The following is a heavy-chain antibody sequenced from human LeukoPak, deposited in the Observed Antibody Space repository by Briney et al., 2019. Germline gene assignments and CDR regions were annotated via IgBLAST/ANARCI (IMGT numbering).Heavy chain of an antibody. CDR3: ARLSPINWFDP. Sequence: PSETLSLTCTVSGGPISSSSYYWGWIRQPPGKGLEWIGSIYYSGSTYYNPSLKSRVTISVDTSKNQFSLKLSSVTAADTAVYYCARLSPINWFDPWGQGTLVTVSS. J-gene: IGHJ5*02. CDR1: GGPISSSSYY. CDR2: IYYSGST. V-gene: IGHV4-39*01.